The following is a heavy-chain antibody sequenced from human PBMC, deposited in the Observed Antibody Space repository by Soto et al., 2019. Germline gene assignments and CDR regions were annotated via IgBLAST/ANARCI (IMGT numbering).Heavy chain of an antibody. Sequence: QLQLQESGPGLVKPSETLSLTCSVSGGSISSRTFWWAWIRQPPGKGLEWIGDMDYSGSSYSSPSLKSRVTLSVATSKNQLSLKLNSVTAADTAVYYCARHPRDDYNYGGSGIFDYWGQGTLVTVSS. CDR1: GGSISSRTFW. J-gene: IGHJ4*02. CDR3: ARHPRDDYNYGGSGIFDY. V-gene: IGHV4-39*01. CDR2: MDYSGSS. D-gene: IGHD4-4*01.